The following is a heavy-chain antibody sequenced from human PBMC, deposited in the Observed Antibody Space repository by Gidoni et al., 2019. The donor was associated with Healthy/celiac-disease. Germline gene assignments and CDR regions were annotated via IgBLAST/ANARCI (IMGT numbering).Heavy chain of an antibody. D-gene: IGHD5-12*01. CDR2: ISGSGGST. Sequence: EVQLLESGGGLVQPGGSLRLSCAPSGFTFSSYAMGWVRQAPGKGLEWVSAISGSGGSTYYADSVKGRFTISRDNSKNTLYLQMNSLRAEDTAVYYCAKRSGYDGEIFDYWGQGTLVTVSS. CDR1: GFTFSSYA. J-gene: IGHJ4*02. V-gene: IGHV3-23*01. CDR3: AKRSGYDGEIFDY.